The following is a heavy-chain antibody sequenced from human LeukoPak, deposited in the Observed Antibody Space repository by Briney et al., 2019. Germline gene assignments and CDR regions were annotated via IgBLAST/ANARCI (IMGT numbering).Heavy chain of an antibody. J-gene: IGHJ6*02. V-gene: IGHV4-39*07. Sequence: SETLSLTCIVSGGSISSSSYYWGWIRQPPGKGLEWIGSIYYSGSTYYNPSLKSRVTISVDTSKNQFSLKLSSVTAADTAVYYCARCIAARPGAYYYYGMDVWGQGTTVTVSS. CDR3: ARCIAARPGAYYYYGMDV. CDR1: GGSISSSSYY. D-gene: IGHD6-6*01. CDR2: IYYSGST.